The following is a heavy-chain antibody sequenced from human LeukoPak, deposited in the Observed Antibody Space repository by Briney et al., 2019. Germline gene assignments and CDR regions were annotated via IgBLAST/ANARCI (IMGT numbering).Heavy chain of an antibody. Sequence: ASVKFSCKASGYTFTSYYMHWVRQAPGQGLEWMGIINPSGGSTTYAQKFQGRVTMTRDTSTSTVYMELSRLRSDDTAVYYCAREYYDSSAYNQEAIDYWGQGTLVTVSS. D-gene: IGHD3-22*01. CDR3: AREYYDSSAYNQEAIDY. CDR1: GYTFTSYY. V-gene: IGHV1-46*01. J-gene: IGHJ4*02. CDR2: INPSGGST.